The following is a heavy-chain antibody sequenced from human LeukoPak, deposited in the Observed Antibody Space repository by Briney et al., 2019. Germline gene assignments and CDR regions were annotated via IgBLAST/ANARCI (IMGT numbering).Heavy chain of an antibody. V-gene: IGHV4-59*08. CDR2: IYYSGST. J-gene: IGHJ6*02. Sequence: SETLSLTCTVSGGSISSYYWSWIRQPPGKGLEWIGYIYYSGSTNYNPSLKSRVTISVDTSKNQFSLKLSSVTAADTAVYYCARRRTDMDVWGQGTTVTVFS. CDR1: GGSISSYY. CDR3: ARRRTDMDV.